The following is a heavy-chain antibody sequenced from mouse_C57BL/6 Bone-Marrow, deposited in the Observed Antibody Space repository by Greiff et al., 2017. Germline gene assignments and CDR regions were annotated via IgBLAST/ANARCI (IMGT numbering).Heavy chain of an antibody. CDR1: GFTFSSYA. D-gene: IGHD2-3*01. Sequence: DVKLQESGEGLVKPGGSLKLSCAASGFTFSSYAMSWVRQTPEKRLEWVAYISSGGDYIYYADTVKGRFTISRDNARNTLYLQMSSLKSEDTAMYYCTREINDGYLYYYAMDYWGQGTSVTVSS. J-gene: IGHJ4*01. V-gene: IGHV5-9-1*02. CDR3: TREINDGYLYYYAMDY. CDR2: ISSGGDYI.